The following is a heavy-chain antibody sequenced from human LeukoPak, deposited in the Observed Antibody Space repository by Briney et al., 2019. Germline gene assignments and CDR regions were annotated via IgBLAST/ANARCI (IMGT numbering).Heavy chain of an antibody. V-gene: IGHV3-21*01. D-gene: IGHD5-12*01. Sequence: PGGSLRLSCAASGFTFSSYSMNWVRQAPGKGLEWVSSISSSSSYIYYADSVKGRFTISRDNAKNSLYLQMDSLRAEDTAVYYCARDGIVATISVNWFDPWGQGTLVTVSS. CDR3: ARDGIVATISVNWFDP. CDR1: GFTFSSYS. J-gene: IGHJ5*02. CDR2: ISSSSSYI.